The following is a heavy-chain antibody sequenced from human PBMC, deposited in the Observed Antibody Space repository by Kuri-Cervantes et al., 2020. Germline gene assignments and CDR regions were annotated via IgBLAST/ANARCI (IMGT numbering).Heavy chain of an antibody. V-gene: IGHV1-3*01. D-gene: IGHD4-11*01. Sequence: ASVKVSCKTSGYTFTTHGIHWVRQAPGQRLEWMGWINAGNGNTKYSQKSQGRVTITRDTSASTAYMDLSSLRSEDTAVYYCARESSNYALDYWGQGTLVTVSS. J-gene: IGHJ4*02. CDR2: INAGNGNT. CDR1: GYTFTTHG. CDR3: ARESSNYALDY.